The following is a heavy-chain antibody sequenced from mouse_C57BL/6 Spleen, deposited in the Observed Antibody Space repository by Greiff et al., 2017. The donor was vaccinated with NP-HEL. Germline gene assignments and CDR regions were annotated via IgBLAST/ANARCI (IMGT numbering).Heavy chain of an antibody. CDR2: IYPGDGDT. D-gene: IGHD2-3*01. V-gene: IGHV1-82*01. CDR1: GYAFSSSW. Sequence: VQLKQSGPELVKPGASVKISCKASGYAFSSSWMNWVKQRPGKGLEWIGRIYPGDGDTNYNGKFKGKATLTADKSSSTAYMQLSSLTSEDSAVYFCARGDGYQFDYWGQGTTLTVSS. CDR3: ARGDGYQFDY. J-gene: IGHJ2*01.